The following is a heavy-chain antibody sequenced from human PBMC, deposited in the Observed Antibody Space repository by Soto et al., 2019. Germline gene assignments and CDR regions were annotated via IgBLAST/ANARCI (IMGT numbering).Heavy chain of an antibody. CDR2: ITSGSTI. J-gene: IGHJ6*02. CDR3: ARAPYSSGWYDYYYGMDV. CDR1: GFTFSDYY. Sequence: QVQLVESGGGLVKPGGSLRLSCAASGFTFSDYYMSWIRQAPGKGLEWVSYITSGSTIYYADSGKGRFTISRDNAKNSRYLQMNSLRAEDTAVYYCARAPYSSGWYDYYYGMDVWGQGTTVTVSS. V-gene: IGHV3-11*01. D-gene: IGHD6-19*01.